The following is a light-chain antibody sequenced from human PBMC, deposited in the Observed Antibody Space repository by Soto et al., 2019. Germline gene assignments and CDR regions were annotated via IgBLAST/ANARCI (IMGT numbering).Light chain of an antibody. J-gene: IGKJ1*01. Sequence: DIQMSQSPSTLSASVGDRVTITCRASQSISVWLAWYQQKAGKAPNLLIYKASRLESGVPSRFSGSGSETEFTLTISGLQPGDSATYYCQQNNSYSPTFGQGTKV. CDR1: QSISVW. V-gene: IGKV1-5*03. CDR3: QQNNSYSPT. CDR2: KAS.